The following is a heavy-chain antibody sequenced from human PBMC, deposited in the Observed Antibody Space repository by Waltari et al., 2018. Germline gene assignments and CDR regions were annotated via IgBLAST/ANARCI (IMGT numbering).Heavy chain of an antibody. CDR1: GYTLTELS. Sequence: QVQLVQSGAEVKKPGASVKVSCKVSGYTLTELSMHWVRQAPGKGLEWMGVFDPEDGETIYAQECQGRVTMTEDTSTDTAYMELSSLRSEDTAVYYCATDLSVAGSFDYWGQGTLVTVSS. J-gene: IGHJ4*02. V-gene: IGHV1-24*01. D-gene: IGHD6-19*01. CDR3: ATDLSVAGSFDY. CDR2: FDPEDGET.